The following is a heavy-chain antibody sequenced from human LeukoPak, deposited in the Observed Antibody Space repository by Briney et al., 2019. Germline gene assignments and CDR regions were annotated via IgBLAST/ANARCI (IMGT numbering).Heavy chain of an antibody. Sequence: SETLSLTCAVYGGSFSGYYWSWIRQPPGKGLEWIGEIYHSGSTNYNPSLKSRVTISVDTSKNQFSLKLSSVTAADTAVYYCASHLPSGSSSSYYYYYYGMDVWGQGTTVTVSS. J-gene: IGHJ6*02. V-gene: IGHV4-34*01. CDR1: GGSFSGYY. CDR3: ASHLPSGSSSSYYYYYYGMDV. CDR2: IYHSGST. D-gene: IGHD6-6*01.